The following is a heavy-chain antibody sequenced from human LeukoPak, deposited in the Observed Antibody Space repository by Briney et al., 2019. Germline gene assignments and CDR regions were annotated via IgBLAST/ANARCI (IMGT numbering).Heavy chain of an antibody. Sequence: GGSLRLSXAASGFTFSSYEMNWVRQAPGKGLEWVSYISSSGSTIYYVDSVKGRFTIDRDNAKNSLYLQIDSLRAEDTAVYYCAREEGYDSSGPWGVDYWGQGTLVTVSS. D-gene: IGHD3-22*01. CDR1: GFTFSSYE. V-gene: IGHV3-48*03. CDR3: AREEGYDSSGPWGVDY. J-gene: IGHJ4*02. CDR2: ISSSGSTI.